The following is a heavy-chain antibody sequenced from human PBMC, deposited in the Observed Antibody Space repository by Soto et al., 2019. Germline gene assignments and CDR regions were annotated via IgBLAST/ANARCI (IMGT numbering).Heavy chain of an antibody. Sequence: EVRLLESGGALAQPGGSLRLSCAASGFTFSSYAMSWVRQAPGKGLEWVSTIRASGGNTHYADSVKGRFTISRDNSKNTLSLQMNSLGAEDTAVYYCAKRPGYINNWYYFDCWGQGTLGTVSS. CDR1: GFTFSSYA. CDR3: AKRPGYINNWYYFDC. J-gene: IGHJ4*02. CDR2: IRASGGNT. D-gene: IGHD1-1*01. V-gene: IGHV3-23*01.